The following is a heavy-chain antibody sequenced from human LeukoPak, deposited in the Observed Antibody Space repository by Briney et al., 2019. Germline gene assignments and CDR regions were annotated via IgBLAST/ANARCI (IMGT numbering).Heavy chain of an antibody. D-gene: IGHD3-10*01. CDR3: ARHQFYGSGSYYFDY. CDR2: IYYSGST. CDR1: GGSISSSTYY. J-gene: IGHJ4*02. Sequence: PSETLSLTCTVSGGSISSSTYYWDWIRQPPGKGLEWIGTIYYSGSTYYDPSLKSRVIISVDTSKNQSALKVSSVTAADTAIYYCARHQFYGSGSYYFDYWGQGTLVTVSS. V-gene: IGHV4-39*01.